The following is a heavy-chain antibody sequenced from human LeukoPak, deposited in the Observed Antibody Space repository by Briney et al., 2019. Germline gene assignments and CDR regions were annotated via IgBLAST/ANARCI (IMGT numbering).Heavy chain of an antibody. CDR3: ARDRPYDSSGYDPFDY. D-gene: IGHD3-22*01. CDR1: GFTFSDYY. V-gene: IGHV3-11*01. CDR2: ISSSGGTT. Sequence: GGTLRLSCAASGFTFSDYYMSWIRQAPGKGLEWISYISSSGGTTYYVDSVTGRFTISRDNAKNSLYLQMNSLGAEDTAVYYCARDRPYDSSGYDPFDYWGQGTLVTVSS. J-gene: IGHJ4*02.